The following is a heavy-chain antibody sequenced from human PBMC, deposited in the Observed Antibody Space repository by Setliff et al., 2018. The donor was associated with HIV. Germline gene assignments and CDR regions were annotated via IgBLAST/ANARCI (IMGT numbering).Heavy chain of an antibody. CDR3: ASASGYCRSGVCYIGVHKTPDKYYCDS. CDR1: GDTFSNSA. Sequence: SVKVSCKASGDTFSNSAIYWVRQAPGQGLEWMGGIIPPYGTSNYAQKFHGRVAITADELMTTAYMELTSLRSEDTAVYFCASASGYCRSGVCYIGVHKTPDKYYCDSWGQGTLVTVS. CDR2: IIPPYGTS. V-gene: IGHV1-69*13. D-gene: IGHD2-8*01. J-gene: IGHJ4*02.